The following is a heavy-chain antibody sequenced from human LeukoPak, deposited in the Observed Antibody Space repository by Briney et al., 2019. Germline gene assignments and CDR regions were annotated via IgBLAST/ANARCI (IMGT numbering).Heavy chain of an antibody. CDR1: GFSISSYY. Sequence: KPSETLSLTCTVSGFSISSYYWSWIRQPPGKGLEWIGYIYYSGSTNYNPSLKRRVTISVDTSKNKFSLNLSSVTAADMDVYYCASHSGGPGIAAAGLNDYWGQGTLVTVSS. J-gene: IGHJ4*02. D-gene: IGHD6-13*01. V-gene: IGHV4-59*08. CDR3: ASHSGGPGIAAAGLNDY. CDR2: IYYSGST.